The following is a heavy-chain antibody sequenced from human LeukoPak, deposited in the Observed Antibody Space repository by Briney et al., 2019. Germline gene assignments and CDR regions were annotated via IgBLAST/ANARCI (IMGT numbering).Heavy chain of an antibody. Sequence: ASVKVSCKASGYTFTGYDINWVRQATGQGLEWMGWMNPNSGNTGYAQKFQGRVTITRNTSISTAYMELSSLRSDDTAVYYCARDPSNTGGYYFYMDVWGKGTTVTVSS. V-gene: IGHV1-8*03. J-gene: IGHJ6*03. CDR1: GYTFTGYD. CDR3: ARDPSNTGGYYFYMDV. D-gene: IGHD2-8*01. CDR2: MNPNSGNT.